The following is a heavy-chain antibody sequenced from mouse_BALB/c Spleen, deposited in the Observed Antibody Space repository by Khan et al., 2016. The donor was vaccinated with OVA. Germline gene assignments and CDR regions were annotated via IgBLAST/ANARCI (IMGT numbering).Heavy chain of an antibody. J-gene: IGHJ1*01. V-gene: IGHV14-3*02. CDR3: SHPTHVPRFFEV. CDR2: IAPANGNT. Sequence: EVQLQESGAELVKPGASVRLSCTASGFNIKDTYIHWVKQRPEQGLEWIGRIAPANGNTKYDAKLQDKATITSDTSSNTSYLQLSSLTSEDTAVFFCSHPTHVPRFFEVWGAGTTVTVSS. CDR1: GFNIKDTY.